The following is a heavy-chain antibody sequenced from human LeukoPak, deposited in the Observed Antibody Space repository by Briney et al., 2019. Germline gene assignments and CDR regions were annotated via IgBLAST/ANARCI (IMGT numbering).Heavy chain of an antibody. Sequence: ASVKVSCKASGYTFTSYDINWVRQATGQGLEWMGWMNPNSGNTGYAQKFQGRVTMTRNTSISTAYMELSSLRSEDTAVYYCARGLILTGTNWFDPWGQGTLVTVSS. V-gene: IGHV1-8*01. J-gene: IGHJ5*02. D-gene: IGHD3-9*01. CDR2: MNPNSGNT. CDR3: ARGLILTGTNWFDP. CDR1: GYTFTSYD.